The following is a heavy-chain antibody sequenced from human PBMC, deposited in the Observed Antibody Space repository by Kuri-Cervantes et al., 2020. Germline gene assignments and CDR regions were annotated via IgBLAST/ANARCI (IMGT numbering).Heavy chain of an antibody. V-gene: IGHV3-30-3*01. CDR2: ISYDGSNK. Sequence: LSLTCAASGFTFDDYAMHWVRQAPGKGLEWVAVISYDGSNKYYADSVKGRFTISRDNSKNTLYLQMNSLRAEDTAVYYCAREGPPLYSDAFDIWGQGTMVTVSS. CDR1: GFTFDDYA. CDR3: AREGPPLYSDAFDI. D-gene: IGHD2-8*01. J-gene: IGHJ3*02.